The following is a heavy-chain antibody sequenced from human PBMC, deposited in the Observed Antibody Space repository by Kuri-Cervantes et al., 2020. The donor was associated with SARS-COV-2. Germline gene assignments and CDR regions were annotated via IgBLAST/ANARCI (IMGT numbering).Heavy chain of an antibody. D-gene: IGHD1-20*01. J-gene: IGHJ4*02. V-gene: IGHV3-21*01. Sequence: GGSLRLSCTASGFRFNTYTMIWVRHPPGKGLEWVSSISSSSSYIHYADSVEGRFTISRDNAKNSVYLQMNSLRVEDTAVYYCARRAVPRSLRAVNNWVEYWGQGTLVTVSS. CDR2: ISSSSSYI. CDR1: GFRFNTYT. CDR3: ARRAVPRSLRAVNNWVEY.